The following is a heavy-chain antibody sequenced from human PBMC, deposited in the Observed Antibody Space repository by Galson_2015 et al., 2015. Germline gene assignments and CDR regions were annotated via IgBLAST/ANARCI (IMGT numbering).Heavy chain of an antibody. CDR1: GFTFSSYS. D-gene: IGHD1-20*01. CDR3: AKGFYNWNDGDYFDY. J-gene: IGHJ4*02. CDR2: ISSSSSYI. Sequence: SLRLSCAASGFTFSSYSMNWVRQAPGKGLEWVSSISSSSSYIYYADSVKGRFTISRDNSKNTLYLQMNSLRAEDTAVYYCAKGFYNWNDGDYFDYWGQGTLVTVSS. V-gene: IGHV3-21*01.